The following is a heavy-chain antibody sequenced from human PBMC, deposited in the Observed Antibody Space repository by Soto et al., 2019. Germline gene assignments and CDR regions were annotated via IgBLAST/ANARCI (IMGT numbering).Heavy chain of an antibody. V-gene: IGHV4-4*02. D-gene: IGHD1-7*01. Sequence: QVQLQESGPGLVKPSGTLSLTCAVSGGSFTSNNWWTWVRQPPGQGLEWIGEIYRTGSTNYNPSLKSRVTISLDKSANQCSRMVTSLPAANTAVYYCARRDPRTSVDYWGQGTFVTVSS. CDR3: ARRDPRTSVDY. J-gene: IGHJ4*02. CDR1: GGSFTSNNW. CDR2: IYRTGST.